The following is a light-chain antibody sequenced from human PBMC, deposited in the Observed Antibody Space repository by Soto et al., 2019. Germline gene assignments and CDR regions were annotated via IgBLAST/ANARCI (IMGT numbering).Light chain of an antibody. J-gene: IGKJ5*01. CDR1: QSVGGTY. Sequence: EIVLTQSPGTLSLSPGERATLSCRASQSVGGTYIAWYQQKPGQAPSLLIYGASSRATGIPDRFSGSGSGTDFTLTISRLEPEDFPVYYCHQYGSSPTFGQGTRLE. CDR2: GAS. V-gene: IGKV3-20*01. CDR3: HQYGSSPT.